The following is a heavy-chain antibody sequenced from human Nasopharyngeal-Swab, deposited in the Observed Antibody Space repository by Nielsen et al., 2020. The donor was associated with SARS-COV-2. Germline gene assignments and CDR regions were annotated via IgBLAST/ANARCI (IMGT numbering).Heavy chain of an antibody. CDR3: AKDIGSAAAGYDY. J-gene: IGHJ4*02. CDR2: ISSGGSTI. Sequence: GESLKISCAASGFTFSDYYMSWIRQAPGKGLEWVSYISSGGSTIKSEAAVKGRFTISRDNSKNSLYLQMNSLRTEDTALYYCAKDIGSAAAGYDYWGQGTLVTVSS. D-gene: IGHD6-13*01. V-gene: IGHV3-11*01. CDR1: GFTFSDYY.